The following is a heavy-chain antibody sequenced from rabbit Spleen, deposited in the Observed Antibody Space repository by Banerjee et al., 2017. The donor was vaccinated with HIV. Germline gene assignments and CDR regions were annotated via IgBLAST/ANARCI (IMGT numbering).Heavy chain of an antibody. V-gene: IGHV1S45*01. CDR1: GFSFSTSYW. CDR3: ARDTSSSFSSYGMDL. D-gene: IGHD1-1*01. CDR2: IYGGSSGST. J-gene: IGHJ6*01. Sequence: EESGGDLVKPEGSLTLTCTASGFSFSTSYWICWVRQAPGKGLEWIACIYGGSSGSTYYASWAKGRFTISKTSSTTVTLQMTGLTAADTATYFCARDTSSSFSSYGMDLWGQGTLVTVS.